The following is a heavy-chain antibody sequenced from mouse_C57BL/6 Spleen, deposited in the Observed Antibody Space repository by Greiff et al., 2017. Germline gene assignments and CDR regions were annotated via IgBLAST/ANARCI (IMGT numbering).Heavy chain of an antibody. J-gene: IGHJ2*01. CDR1: GYSFTGYY. D-gene: IGHD2-3*01. Sequence: VQLQQSGPELVKPGASVKISCKASGYSFTGYYMNWVKQSPEKSLEWIGEINPSTGGTTYNQKFKAKATLTVDKSSSTAYMQLKSLTSEDSAVYYCARSGDGYFFFDCWGPGTTLTVSS. CDR3: ARSGDGYFFFDC. CDR2: INPSTGGT. V-gene: IGHV1-42*01.